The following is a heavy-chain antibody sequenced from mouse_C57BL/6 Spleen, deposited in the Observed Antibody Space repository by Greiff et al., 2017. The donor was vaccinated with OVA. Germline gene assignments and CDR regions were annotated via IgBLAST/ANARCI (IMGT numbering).Heavy chain of an antibody. V-gene: IGHV5-12*01. CDR2: ISNGGGST. J-gene: IGHJ4*01. Sequence: EVQLVESGGGLVQPGGSLKLSCAASGFTFSDYYMYWVRQTPEKRLEWVAYISNGGGSTYYPDTVKGRFTISRDNAKNTLYLQMSSLKSEDTAMYYCARKGDEWAMDYWGQGTSVTVSS. D-gene: IGHD3-3*01. CDR3: ARKGDEWAMDY. CDR1: GFTFSDYY.